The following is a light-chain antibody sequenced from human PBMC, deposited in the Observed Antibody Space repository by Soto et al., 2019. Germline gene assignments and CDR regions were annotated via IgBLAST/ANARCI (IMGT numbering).Light chain of an antibody. V-gene: IGKV3-20*01. CDR2: GAS. Sequence: EIVLTQSPGTLSLSPGERTTLSCRASQSVSSNFLDWYQQKPGQAPRPLIYGASSRATGIPDRFSGSGSGTDFTLTISRLEPEDFAVYYCQQYETSPRTFGQGTKVEI. J-gene: IGKJ1*01. CDR3: QQYETSPRT. CDR1: QSVSSNF.